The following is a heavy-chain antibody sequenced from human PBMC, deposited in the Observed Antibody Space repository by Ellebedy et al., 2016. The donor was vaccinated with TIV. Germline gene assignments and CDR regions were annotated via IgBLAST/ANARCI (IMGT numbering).Heavy chain of an antibody. V-gene: IGHV1-69*13. Sequence: SVKVSXXASGGTFSSYAISWVRQASGQGLEWMGGIIPIFGTANYAQKFQGRVTITADESTSTAYMELSSLRAEDTAVYYCARGEQLVQPYYGMDVWGQGTTVTVSS. CDR2: IIPIFGTA. J-gene: IGHJ6*02. CDR3: ARGEQLVQPYYGMDV. CDR1: GGTFSSYA. D-gene: IGHD6-6*01.